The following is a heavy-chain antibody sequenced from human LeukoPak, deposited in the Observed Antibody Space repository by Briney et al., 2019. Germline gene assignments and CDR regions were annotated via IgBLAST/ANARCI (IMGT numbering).Heavy chain of an antibody. D-gene: IGHD1-26*01. J-gene: IGHJ4*02. V-gene: IGHV5-51*01. CDR3: ARGGISGSYYFYFDY. CDR1: GYSFTSYW. Sequence: GESLKISCKGSGYSFTSYWIGWMRQMPGKGLEWMGIIYPGDSDTRYSPSFQGQVTISADKSISTAYLQWSSLKASDTAMYYCARGGISGSYYFYFDYWGQGTLVTVSS. CDR2: IYPGDSDT.